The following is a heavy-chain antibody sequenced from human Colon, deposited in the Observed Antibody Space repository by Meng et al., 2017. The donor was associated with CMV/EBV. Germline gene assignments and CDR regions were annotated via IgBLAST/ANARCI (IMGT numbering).Heavy chain of an antibody. Sequence: GESLKISCAASGFTVNSKYMSWVRQAPGKGLEWVSSISGTSTYIYYADSVKGRFTISRDNAKSSLFLQMNSLRAEDTAVYYCARGYSSSWSHEYFFDYWGQGTLVTVSS. D-gene: IGHD6-13*01. J-gene: IGHJ4*02. V-gene: IGHV3-21*01. CDR2: ISGTSTYI. CDR3: ARGYSSSWSHEYFFDY. CDR1: GFTVNSKY.